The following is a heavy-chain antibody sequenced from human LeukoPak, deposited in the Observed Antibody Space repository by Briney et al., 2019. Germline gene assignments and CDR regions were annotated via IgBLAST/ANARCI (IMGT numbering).Heavy chain of an antibody. V-gene: IGHV1-2*06. CDR1: GYTFTGYY. D-gene: IGHD6-13*01. J-gene: IGHJ5*02. CDR3: ARDLREIAAAGNWFDP. CDR2: INPNSGGT. Sequence: GASVKVSCKASGYTFTGYYMHWVRQAPGQGLEWMGRINPNSGGTNYAQKFQGRVTMTRDTSISTAYMELSRLRSDDTAVYYCARDLREIAAAGNWFDPWGQGTLVTVSS.